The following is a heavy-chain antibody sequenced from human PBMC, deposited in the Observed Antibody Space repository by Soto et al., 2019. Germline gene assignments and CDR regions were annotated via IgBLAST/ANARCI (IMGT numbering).Heavy chain of an antibody. Sequence: QVRLVESGGGVDQPGRSLRLSCAASGLSFSNYAMHWVRQAPGKGLEWMAVISDDGNNKFYADSVKGRFTISRDNSKNTLYLQMHTLGAEDTAVYYCARDSYSSGWYSSFDYWGQGTLVTVSS. CDR2: ISDDGNNK. CDR1: GLSFSNYA. J-gene: IGHJ4*02. V-gene: IGHV3-33*01. D-gene: IGHD6-19*01. CDR3: ARDSYSSGWYSSFDY.